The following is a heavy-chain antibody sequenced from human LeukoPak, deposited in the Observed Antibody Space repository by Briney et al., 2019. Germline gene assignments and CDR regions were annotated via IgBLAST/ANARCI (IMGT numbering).Heavy chain of an antibody. CDR2: INAKSGGT. D-gene: IGHD1-20*01. V-gene: IGHV1-2*02. CDR1: GYTFIDNY. CDR3: ARLTGQRQLDP. J-gene: IGHJ5*02. Sequence: ASVKVSCKASGYTFIDNYMHWVRQAPGQGLEWMGWINAKSGGTKYKQKFQGRVTVTRDTSITTAYMELSTLTSEDTAIYYCARLTGQRQLDPWGQGTLVTVSS.